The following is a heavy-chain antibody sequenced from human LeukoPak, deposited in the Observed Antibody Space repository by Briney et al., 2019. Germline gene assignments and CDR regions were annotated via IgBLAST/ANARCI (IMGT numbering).Heavy chain of an antibody. CDR3: AREARVTYDILTGYFDY. CDR2: IYCSGST. V-gene: IGHV4-59*01. D-gene: IGHD3-9*01. Sequence: SETLSLTCTVSGGSISSYYWSWIRQPPGKGLEWIGYIYCSGSTNYNPSLKGRVTISVDTSKNQFSLKLSSVTAADTAVYYCAREARVTYDILTGYFDYWGQGTLVTVSS. J-gene: IGHJ4*02. CDR1: GGSISSYY.